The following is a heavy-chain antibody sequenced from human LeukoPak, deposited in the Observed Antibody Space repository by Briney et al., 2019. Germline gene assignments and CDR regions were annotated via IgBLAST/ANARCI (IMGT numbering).Heavy chain of an antibody. J-gene: IGHJ4*02. CDR2: INQDGGEK. D-gene: IGHD3-16*01. V-gene: IGHV3-7*04. CDR1: RFTFSKYW. Sequence: PGGSLRLSCAASRFTFSKYWMSWVRQAPGKGLEWVANINQDGGEKYYVDSVKGRFTISRDNAKNSLYLQMNSLRGEDTAVYYCTRDASGYATNWGQGTLVTVSS. CDR3: TRDASGYATN.